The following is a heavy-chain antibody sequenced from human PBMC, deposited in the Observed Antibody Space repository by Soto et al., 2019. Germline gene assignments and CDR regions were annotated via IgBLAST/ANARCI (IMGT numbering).Heavy chain of an antibody. CDR1: GFTFSSYG. V-gene: IGHV3-33*01. CDR3: ARDDRDYYYSSGYDAFDI. CDR2: IWYDGSNK. J-gene: IGHJ3*02. D-gene: IGHD3-22*01. Sequence: QVQLVESGGGVVQPGRSLRLSCAASGFTFSSYGMHWVRQAPGKGLEWVAVIWYDGSNKYYADSVKGRFTISRDNSKNTLYLQMNSLRAEDTAVYYCARDDRDYYYSSGYDAFDIWGKGTMVTVSS.